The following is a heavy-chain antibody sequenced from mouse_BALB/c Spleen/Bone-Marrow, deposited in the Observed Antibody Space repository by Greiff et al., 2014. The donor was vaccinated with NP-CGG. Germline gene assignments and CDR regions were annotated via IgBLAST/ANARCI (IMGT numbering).Heavy chain of an antibody. Sequence: SVKMSCKASGYTFIDNYMKRVKQSHGNSLEWIGDINPNNGDIFYNQKFKGKATLTVDTSSSTAYMHLNGKKAEKSTVYNCVRDKVVRAWITNRSQGTLVTDSA. CDR2: INPNNGDI. V-gene: IGHV1-26*01. CDR3: VRDKVVRAWITN. J-gene: IGHJ3*01. D-gene: IGHD1-3*01. CDR1: GYTFIDNY.